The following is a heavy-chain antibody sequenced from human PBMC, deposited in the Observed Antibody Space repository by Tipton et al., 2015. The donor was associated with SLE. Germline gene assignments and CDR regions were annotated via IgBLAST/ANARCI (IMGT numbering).Heavy chain of an antibody. CDR3: AREGGDIVATNWFDP. J-gene: IGHJ5*02. D-gene: IGHD5-12*01. Sequence: LRLSCAVYGGSFSGYYWSWIRQPPGKGLEWIGEINHSGSTNYNPPLKSRVTISVDTSKNQFSLKLSSVTAADTAVYYCAREGGDIVATNWFDPWGQGTLVTVSS. V-gene: IGHV4-34*01. CDR2: INHSGST. CDR1: GGSFSGYY.